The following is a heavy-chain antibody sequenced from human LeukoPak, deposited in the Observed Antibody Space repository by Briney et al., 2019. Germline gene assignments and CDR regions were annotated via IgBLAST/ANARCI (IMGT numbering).Heavy chain of an antibody. V-gene: IGHV4-39*01. J-gene: IGHJ4*02. CDR3: ATSYGGHGNVFDY. D-gene: IGHD4-23*01. CDR1: GDSISSSNYY. Sequence: SETLSLTCTVSGDSISSSNYYWGWIRQPPGKGLEWIGNVYYSGSTFYNPSLKSRVTISVDTSKNQFSLKLGSVTAAGTAVYYCATSYGGHGNVFDYWGQGTLVTVSS. CDR2: VYYSGST.